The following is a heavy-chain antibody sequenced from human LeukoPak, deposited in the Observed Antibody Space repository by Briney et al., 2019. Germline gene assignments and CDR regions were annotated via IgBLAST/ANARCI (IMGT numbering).Heavy chain of an antibody. CDR3: ARYDDVWTGRRKRAGIDY. V-gene: IGHV3-23*01. Sequence: PPGGSLRLSCAVSGFTFSDYAMSWVRQAPGKGLEWVLGISFSGRSTNYADSVKGRFIISRDNSNNTLHLQMNSLRAEDTAVYYCARYDDVWTGRRKRAGIDYWGQGTLVTVSS. CDR1: GFTFSDYA. J-gene: IGHJ4*02. CDR2: ISFSGRST. D-gene: IGHD3/OR15-3a*01.